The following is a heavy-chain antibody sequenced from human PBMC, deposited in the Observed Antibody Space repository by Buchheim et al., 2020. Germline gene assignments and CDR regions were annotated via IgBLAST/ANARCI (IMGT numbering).Heavy chain of an antibody. CDR3: AKGAVDRGSDF. V-gene: IGHV3-23*01. J-gene: IGHJ4*02. CDR1: DFTFSNYP. D-gene: IGHD5-12*01. Sequence: EVQVLESGGGLVQPGGSLRLSCAASDFTFSNYPMIWVRQVPGKGLEWVSVIGSDKSTYYSDPGKGRFTISRDNSKNTLYLQMNNLRAEDTAKYYCAKGAVDRGSDFWGQGTL. CDR2: IGSDKST.